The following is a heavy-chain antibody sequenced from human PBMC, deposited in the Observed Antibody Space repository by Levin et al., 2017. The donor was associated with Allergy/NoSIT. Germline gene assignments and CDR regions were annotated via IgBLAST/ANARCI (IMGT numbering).Heavy chain of an antibody. CDR2: ISRDSGDI. CDR3: AKDGASILGPFCSSTSCSFDS. V-gene: IGHV3-9*01. Sequence: PGGSLRLSCAASGFTFDDYAMHWVRQAPGKGLEWVSSISRDSGDIGYAGSVKGRFTISRDNARNSLYLQMHSLRAEDTALYYCAKDGASILGPFCSSTSCSFDSWGQGTLVTVSS. J-gene: IGHJ4*02. D-gene: IGHD2-2*01. CDR1: GFTFDDYA.